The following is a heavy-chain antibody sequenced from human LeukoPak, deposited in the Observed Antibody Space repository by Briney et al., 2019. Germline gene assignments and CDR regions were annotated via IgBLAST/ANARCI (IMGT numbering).Heavy chain of an antibody. CDR2: IYYSGST. D-gene: IGHD3-22*01. V-gene: IGHV4-59*01. CDR1: GGSISSYY. J-gene: IGHJ4*02. Sequence: SETLSLTCTVSGGSISSYYWSWIRQPPGKGLEWIGYIYYSGSTNYNPSLKSRVTISVDTSKNQFSLKLSSVTAADTAVYYCARDPLPGPPMTVWGQGTLVTVSS. CDR3: ARDPLPGPPMTV.